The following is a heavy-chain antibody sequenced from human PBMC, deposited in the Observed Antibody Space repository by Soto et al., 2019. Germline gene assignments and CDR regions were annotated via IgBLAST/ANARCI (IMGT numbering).Heavy chain of an antibody. D-gene: IGHD5-12*01. Sequence: QVQLQQWGAGLLKPSETLSLTCAVYGGSFSGYYWSWIRQPPGKGLEWIGEINHSGSTNYNPSLKSRVTISVDTSKNQFSLKLSSVTAADTAVYYCARGYTWSSGYDGYYYYYGMDVWGQGTTVTVSS. CDR1: GGSFSGYY. CDR2: INHSGST. J-gene: IGHJ6*02. CDR3: ARGYTWSSGYDGYYYYYGMDV. V-gene: IGHV4-34*01.